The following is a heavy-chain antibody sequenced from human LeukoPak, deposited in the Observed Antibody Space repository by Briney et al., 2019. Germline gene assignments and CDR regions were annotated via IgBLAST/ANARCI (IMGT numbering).Heavy chain of an antibody. J-gene: IGHJ4*02. CDR3: ARGYSYYNFDY. CDR2: INAGNGNT. Sequence: ASVKVSCKASGYTFTSYAMHWVRQAPGQRLEWMGWINAGNGNTKYSQKFQGRVTITRDTSASTAHMELSSLRSEDTAVYYCARGYSYYNFDYWGQGTLVTVSS. CDR1: GYTFTSYA. V-gene: IGHV1-3*01. D-gene: IGHD5-18*01.